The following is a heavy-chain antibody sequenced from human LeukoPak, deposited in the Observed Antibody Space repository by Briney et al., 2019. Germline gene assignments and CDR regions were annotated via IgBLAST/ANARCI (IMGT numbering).Heavy chain of an antibody. D-gene: IGHD5-18*01. J-gene: IGHJ4*02. CDR3: ARLGEYSYKD. CDR2: IYYSGTT. CDR1: GGSISSYY. Sequence: PETLSLTCTVSGGSISSYYWSWIRQPPGKGLEWIGYIYYSGTTNYNPSLKSRVTISVDTSKNQFSLKLSSVTAADTAVYYCARLGEYSYKDWGQGTLVTVSS. V-gene: IGHV4-59*01.